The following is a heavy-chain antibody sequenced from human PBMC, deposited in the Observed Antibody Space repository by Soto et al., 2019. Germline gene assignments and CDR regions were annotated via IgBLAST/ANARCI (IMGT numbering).Heavy chain of an antibody. CDR3: AKGRAITVYGVDILFDY. CDR2: ISGSGDNT. V-gene: IGHV3-23*01. J-gene: IGHJ4*01. Sequence: GGSLRLSCKASGFSFSDYAMTWVRQAPGKGLEWVSVISGSGDNTFYAASVKGRFAISRDNSKNVLYLQMNSLSADDAAVYFCAKGRAITVYGVDILFDYWGRGTLFTVSS. CDR1: GFSFSDYA. D-gene: IGHD3-3*01.